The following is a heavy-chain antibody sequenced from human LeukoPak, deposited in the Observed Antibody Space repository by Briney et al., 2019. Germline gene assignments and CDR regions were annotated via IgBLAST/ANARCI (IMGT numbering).Heavy chain of an antibody. J-gene: IGHJ4*02. D-gene: IGHD2-15*01. CDR1: GGTFSSYA. V-gene: IGHV1-69*05. CDR2: IIPIFGTA. CDR3: ARGEGPAATLRYFDY. Sequence: SVKVSCKASGGTFSSYAISWVRQAPGQGLGWMGRIIPIFGTANYAQKFQGRVTITTDESTSTAYMELSSLRSEDTAVYYCARGEGPAATLRYFDYWGQGTLVTVSS.